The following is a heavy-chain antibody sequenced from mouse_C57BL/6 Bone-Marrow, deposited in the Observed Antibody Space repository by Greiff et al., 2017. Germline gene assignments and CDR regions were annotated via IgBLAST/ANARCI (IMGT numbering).Heavy chain of an antibody. CDR1: GFTFTDYY. J-gene: IGHJ2*01. CDR2: IRNKANGYTT. CDR3: ARSVVDY. V-gene: IGHV7-3*01. Sequence: EVKLMESGGGLVQPGGSLSLSCAASGFTFTDYYMSWVRQPPGKALEWLGFIRNKANGYTTEYIASLKGRVTISRDNSQSILYLQMNALRAEDSATYYCARSVVDYWGQGTTLTVSS. D-gene: IGHD1-1*01.